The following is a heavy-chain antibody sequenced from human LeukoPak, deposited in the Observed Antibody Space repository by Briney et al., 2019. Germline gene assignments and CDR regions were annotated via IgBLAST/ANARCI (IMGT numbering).Heavy chain of an antibody. Sequence: GGSLSLSWAPSGFTLGSYEMNWVRQAQGKGLGGVPYISSSGSTIYYADSVKGRFTISRDNAKNSLYLQMNSLRAEDTAVYYCARAAGDRLYDSSGYYSDYYYYMDVWGKGTTVTISS. D-gene: IGHD3-22*01. CDR3: ARAAGDRLYDSSGYYSDYYYYMDV. V-gene: IGHV3-48*03. J-gene: IGHJ6*03. CDR1: GFTLGSYE. CDR2: ISSSGSTI.